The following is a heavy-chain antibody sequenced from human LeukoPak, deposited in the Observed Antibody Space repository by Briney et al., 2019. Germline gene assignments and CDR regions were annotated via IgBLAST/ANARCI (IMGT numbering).Heavy chain of an antibody. CDR1: GFTVITND. J-gene: IGHJ4*02. CDR3: ARGVEPLAANTLAY. CDR2: LYSDGNT. Sequence: GGSLRLSCAASGFTVITNDMTWVRQAGGKGIEWVSVLYSDGNTKYADSVQGRFTISRDNSKNTLYLEMNSLSPDDTAVYYCARGVEPLAANTLAYWGQGTLVTVSS. D-gene: IGHD1-14*01. V-gene: IGHV3-53*01.